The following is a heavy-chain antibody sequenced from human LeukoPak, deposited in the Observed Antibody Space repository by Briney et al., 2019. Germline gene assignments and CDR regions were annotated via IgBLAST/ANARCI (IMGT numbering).Heavy chain of an antibody. V-gene: IGHV3-9*01. D-gene: IGHD1-26*01. CDR3: AKDRGGSYNY. J-gene: IGHJ4*02. Sequence: GRSLRLSCAASGFTFDDYAVHWVRQAPGKGLEWVSGISWNSGSIGYADSVKGRFTISRDNAKNSLYLQMNSLRAEDTALYYCAKDRGGSYNYWGQGTLVTVSS. CDR2: ISWNSGSI. CDR1: GFTFDDYA.